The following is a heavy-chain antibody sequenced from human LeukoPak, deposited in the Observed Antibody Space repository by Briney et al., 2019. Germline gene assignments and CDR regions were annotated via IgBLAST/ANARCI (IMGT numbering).Heavy chain of an antibody. Sequence: ASVKVSCKASGYTFTGYYMHWVRQAPGQGLEWMGWINPNSGGTNSAQKFQGRVTMTRDTSISTAYMELSRLRSDDTAVYYCARDHLPGIAVAGTRLGWFDPWGQGTLVTVSS. CDR1: GYTFTGYY. CDR2: INPNSGGT. J-gene: IGHJ5*02. D-gene: IGHD6-19*01. CDR3: ARDHLPGIAVAGTRLGWFDP. V-gene: IGHV1-2*02.